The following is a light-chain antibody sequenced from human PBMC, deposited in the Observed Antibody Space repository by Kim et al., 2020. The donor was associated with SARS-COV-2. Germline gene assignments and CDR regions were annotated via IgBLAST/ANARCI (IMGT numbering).Light chain of an antibody. V-gene: IGKV3-11*01. J-gene: IGKJ5*01. CDR3: QQRSNWPPVGFIT. Sequence: EIVLTQSPATLSLSPGERATLSCRASQSVSSYLAWYQQKPGQAPRLLIYDASNRATGIPARFSGSGSGTDFTLTISSLEPEDFAVYYCQQRSNWPPVGFITFGQGTRLEIK. CDR1: QSVSSY. CDR2: DAS.